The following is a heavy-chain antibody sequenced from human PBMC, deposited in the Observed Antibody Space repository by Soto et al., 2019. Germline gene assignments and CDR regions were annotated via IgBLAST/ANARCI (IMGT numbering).Heavy chain of an antibody. Sequence: EAQLLESGGGLVQPGGSLRVSCAASGFTFTAHAMNWIRQAPGKGLEWVSGISASGVDIYYADSVKGRFTISRDNSKNSLYLQMSSLRAEETAVYYCTKDPGGGGFDIWGQGTTVTVSS. V-gene: IGHV3-23*01. CDR2: ISASGVDI. CDR1: GFTFTAHA. J-gene: IGHJ3*02. D-gene: IGHD3-16*01. CDR3: TKDPGGGGFDI.